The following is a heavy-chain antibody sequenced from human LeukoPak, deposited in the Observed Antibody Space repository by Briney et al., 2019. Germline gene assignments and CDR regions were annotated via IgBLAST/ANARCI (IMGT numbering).Heavy chain of an antibody. CDR1: GFTFSSYG. CDR3: AYLVAGIDY. D-gene: IGHD6-19*01. Sequence: GGSLRLSCAASGFTFSSYGMHWVRQAPGKGLEWVAFIRYDGSIKYYADSVKGRFTISRDIARNSLYLQMNSLRAEDTAVYYCAYLVAGIDYWGQGTLVTVSS. J-gene: IGHJ4*02. V-gene: IGHV3-30*02. CDR2: IRYDGSIK.